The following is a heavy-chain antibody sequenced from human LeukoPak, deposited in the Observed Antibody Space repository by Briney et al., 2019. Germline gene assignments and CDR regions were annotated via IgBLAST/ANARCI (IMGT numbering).Heavy chain of an antibody. CDR3: AKAYSSSWYEDWFDP. CDR1: GFTFSSYA. Sequence: GGSLRLSCAASGFTFSSYAMSWVRQAPGKGLEWASAISGSGGSTYYADSVKGRFTISRDNSKNTLYLQMNSLRAEDTAVYYCAKAYSSSWYEDWFDPWGQGTLVTVSS. CDR2: ISGSGGST. V-gene: IGHV3-23*01. J-gene: IGHJ5*02. D-gene: IGHD6-13*01.